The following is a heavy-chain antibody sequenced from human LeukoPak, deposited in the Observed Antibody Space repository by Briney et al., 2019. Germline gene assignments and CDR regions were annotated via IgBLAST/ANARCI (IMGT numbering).Heavy chain of an antibody. CDR3: ARHWARGVDY. CDR2: IYYSGST. V-gene: IGHV4-39*01. Sequence: SETPSLTCTVSGGSISSSSYCWGWIRQPPGKGLEWIGSIYYSGSTYYNPSLKSRVTISVDTSKNQFSLKLSSVTAADTAVYYCARHWARGVDYWGQGTLVTVSS. CDR1: GGSISSSSYC. D-gene: IGHD3-10*01. J-gene: IGHJ4*02.